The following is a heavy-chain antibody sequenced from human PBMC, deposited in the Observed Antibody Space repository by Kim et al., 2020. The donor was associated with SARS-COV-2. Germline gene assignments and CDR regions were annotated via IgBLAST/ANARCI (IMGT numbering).Heavy chain of an antibody. D-gene: IGHD5-18*01. CDR1: GGTFSSYA. CDR3: ATKKGPYVDTAMVTLYYYGMDV. CDR2: IIPIFGTA. J-gene: IGHJ6*02. V-gene: IGHV1-69*13. Sequence: SVKVSCKASGGTFSSYAISWVRQAPGQGLEWMGGIIPIFGTANYAQKFQGRVTITADESTSTAYMELSSLRSEDTAVYYCATKKGPYVDTAMVTLYYYGMDVWGQGTTVTVSS.